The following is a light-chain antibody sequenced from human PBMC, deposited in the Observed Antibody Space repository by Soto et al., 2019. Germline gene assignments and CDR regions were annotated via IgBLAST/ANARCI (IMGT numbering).Light chain of an antibody. CDR3: QQYGSSPLT. J-gene: IGKJ4*01. Sequence: EIVLTQSPGTLSLSPGERATLSCRASQSVSSSYLAWYQQKPGQAPKVLIYRASSRATGIPDRFSASGSGTDFTLTISRLEPEDFAVYYCQQYGSSPLTFGGGTKVYIK. V-gene: IGKV3-20*01. CDR2: RAS. CDR1: QSVSSSY.